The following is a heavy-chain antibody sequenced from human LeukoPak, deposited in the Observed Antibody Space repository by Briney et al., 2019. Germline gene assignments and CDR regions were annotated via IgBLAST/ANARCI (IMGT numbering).Heavy chain of an antibody. CDR2: IIPILGIA. Sequence: SVKVSCKASGGTFSSYAISRVRQAPGQGLEWMGRIIPILGIANYAQKFQGRVTITADKSTSTAYMELSSLRSEDTAVYYCARGPDCSSTSCYEDYYYYGMDVWGQGTTVTVSS. CDR1: GGTFSSYA. CDR3: ARGPDCSSTSCYEDYYYYGMDV. V-gene: IGHV1-69*04. D-gene: IGHD2-2*01. J-gene: IGHJ6*02.